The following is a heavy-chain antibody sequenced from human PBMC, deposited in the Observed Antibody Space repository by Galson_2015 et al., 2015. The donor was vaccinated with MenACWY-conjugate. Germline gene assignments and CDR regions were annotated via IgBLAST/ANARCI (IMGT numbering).Heavy chain of an antibody. Sequence: SLRLSCAASGFSFSDYYMSWIRQAPGKGLEWVSYISNGNSYASHADSVKGRFSISRDNAKNSLYLQMSSLRAEDTATYYCARVWTNGSPLASSPHGSLVTVSS. V-gene: IGHV3-11*06. CDR2: ISNGNSYA. D-gene: IGHD2-15*01. J-gene: IGHJ5*01. CDR1: GFSFSDYY. CDR3: ARVWTNGSPLAS.